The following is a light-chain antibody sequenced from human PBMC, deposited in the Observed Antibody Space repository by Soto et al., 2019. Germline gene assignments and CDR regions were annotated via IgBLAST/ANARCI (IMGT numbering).Light chain of an antibody. Sequence: EIVLTQSPGTLSLSPGERATLSCRASQSVRDSHLAWYQQKPGQAPSLLIYETSNRATGIPDRFRGSGSGPEFALTITRVEPEDIEIYFCQLYGSSPGTFGQGTKVEI. CDR3: QLYGSSPGT. CDR1: QSVRDSH. CDR2: ETS. V-gene: IGKV3-20*01. J-gene: IGKJ1*01.